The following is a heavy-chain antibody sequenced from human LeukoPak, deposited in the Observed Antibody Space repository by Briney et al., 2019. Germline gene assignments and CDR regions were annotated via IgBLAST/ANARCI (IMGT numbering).Heavy chain of an antibody. CDR2: IRGSGSHT. Sequence: GGSLRLSCAASGFTFSNYAMGWVRQAPGKGLEWVSSIRGSGSHTYYADSVKGRFTISRDNSKGTLYLQLNSLRAEDTAVYYCAKDSLYCADGCCSFLDWWGQGTLVTVSS. J-gene: IGHJ4*02. D-gene: IGHD2-21*02. CDR3: AKDSLYCADGCCSFLDW. V-gene: IGHV3-23*01. CDR1: GFTFSNYA.